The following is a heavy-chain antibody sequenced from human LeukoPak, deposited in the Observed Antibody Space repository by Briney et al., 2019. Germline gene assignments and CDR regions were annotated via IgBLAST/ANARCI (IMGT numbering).Heavy chain of an antibody. D-gene: IGHD6-19*01. J-gene: IGHJ4*02. CDR2: IYYSGNT. CDR3: ARYTNSGWYFDY. CDR1: GGSISSYY. Sequence: SETLSLTCTVSGGSISSYYWSWIRQPPGKGLEWIGYIYYSGNTYYNPSLKSRVTISVDTSKNQFSLKLSSVTAADTAVYYCARYTNSGWYFDYWGQGTLSPSPQ. V-gene: IGHV4-59*01.